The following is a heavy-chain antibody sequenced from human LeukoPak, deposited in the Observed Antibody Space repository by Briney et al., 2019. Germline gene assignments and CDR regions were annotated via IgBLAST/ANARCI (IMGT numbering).Heavy chain of an antibody. CDR1: GGTFSSYA. V-gene: IGHV1-69*04. D-gene: IGHD3-3*01. Sequence: SVKGSCKASGGTFSSYAISWVRQAPGQGLEWMGRIIPILGIANYAQKFQGGFTITADKSTSTAYMELSSLRSEDTAVYYCAREVSYDFWSGSFDYWGQGTLVTVSS. CDR2: IIPILGIA. CDR3: AREVSYDFWSGSFDY. J-gene: IGHJ4*02.